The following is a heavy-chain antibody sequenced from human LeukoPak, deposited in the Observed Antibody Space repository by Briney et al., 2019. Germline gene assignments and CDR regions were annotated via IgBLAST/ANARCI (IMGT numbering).Heavy chain of an antibody. D-gene: IGHD3-10*01. Sequence: GGSLRLSCAASGFTFSSYGMSWVRQGPGKGLEWVSAISDRGGSTYYADSVKGRFTISRDNSKNTLYLQMNSLRVEDTAVYYCAKVAKYYYGPETYYFFEQWGQGTPVTASS. CDR2: ISDRGGST. J-gene: IGHJ4*02. CDR1: GFTFSSYG. V-gene: IGHV3-23*01. CDR3: AKVAKYYYGPETYYFFEQ.